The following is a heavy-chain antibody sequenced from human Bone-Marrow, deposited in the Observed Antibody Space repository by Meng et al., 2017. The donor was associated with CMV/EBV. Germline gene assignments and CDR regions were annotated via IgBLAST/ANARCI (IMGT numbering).Heavy chain of an antibody. CDR3: ARDQRGGGYWNNYYGMDV. V-gene: IGHV4-39*07. CDR2: IYYSGST. Sequence: SETLSLTCTVSGGSISSSSYYWGWIRQPPGKGLEWIGSIYYSGSTYYNPSLKSRVTISVDTSKNQFSLKLSSVTPEDTAVYYCARDQRGGGYWNNYYGMDVWGQGTTVTVSS. J-gene: IGHJ6*02. D-gene: IGHD1/OR15-1a*01. CDR1: GGSISSSSYY.